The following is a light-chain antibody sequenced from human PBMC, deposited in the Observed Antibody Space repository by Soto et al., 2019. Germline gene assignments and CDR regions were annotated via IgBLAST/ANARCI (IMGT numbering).Light chain of an antibody. CDR2: RAS. J-gene: IGKJ1*01. Sequence: EIVVTQSPATLSVSPGESATLSCRASQSVRNNLAWYQQRPGQAPTLLIYRASERATGVPDRFSGSGSGTEFTLTISSLQSEDFVFYFCLQYNNWPTWTFGQGTKVDIK. CDR1: QSVRNN. CDR3: LQYNNWPTWT. V-gene: IGKV3-15*01.